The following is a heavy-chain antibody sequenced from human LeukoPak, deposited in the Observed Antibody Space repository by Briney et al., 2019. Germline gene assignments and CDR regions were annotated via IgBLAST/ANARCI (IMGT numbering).Heavy chain of an antibody. D-gene: IGHD4-17*01. CDR2: IYHSGST. J-gene: IGHJ4*02. CDR3: ARLDYGDYIFDY. CDR1: GGSISSSNW. Sequence: SGTLSLTCAVSGGSISSSNWWSWVRQPPGKGLEWVGEIYHSGSTNYNPSLKSRVTISVDKSKNQFSLKPSSVTAADTAVYYCARLDYGDYIFDYWGQGTLVTVSS. V-gene: IGHV4-4*02.